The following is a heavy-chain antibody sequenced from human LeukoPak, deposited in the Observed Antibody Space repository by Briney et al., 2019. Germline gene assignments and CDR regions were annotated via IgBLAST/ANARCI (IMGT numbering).Heavy chain of an antibody. CDR2: INHSGST. J-gene: IGHJ5*02. Sequence: SETLSLTCAVYGGSFSGYYWSWIRQPPGKGLEWIGEINHSGSTNYNPSLKSRVTISVDTSKNQFSLKLSSVTAADTAVYYCARAHPHQFDIVVVPAAIPPEDWFDPWGQGTLVTVSS. CDR1: GGSFSGYY. D-gene: IGHD2-2*01. CDR3: ARAHPHQFDIVVVPAAIPPEDWFDP. V-gene: IGHV4-34*01.